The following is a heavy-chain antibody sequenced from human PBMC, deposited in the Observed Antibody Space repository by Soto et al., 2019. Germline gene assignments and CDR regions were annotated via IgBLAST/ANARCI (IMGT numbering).Heavy chain of an antibody. V-gene: IGHV4-4*02. J-gene: IGHJ4*02. D-gene: IGHD6-13*01. CDR1: AGSLSSSNW. CDR3: ARVVTYSSSWYSGYYFDY. CDR2: IYHSGST. Sequence: SETLCLTCAVSAGSLSSSNWWSWVRLPPGKGLEWIGEIYHSGSTNYNPSLKSRVTISVDKSKSQFSLKLSSVTAADTAVYYCARVVTYSSSWYSGYYFDYWGQGTLVTVS.